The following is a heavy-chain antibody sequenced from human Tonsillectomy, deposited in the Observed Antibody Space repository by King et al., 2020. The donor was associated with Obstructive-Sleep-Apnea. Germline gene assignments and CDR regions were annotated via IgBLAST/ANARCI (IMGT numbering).Heavy chain of an antibody. D-gene: IGHD6-13*01. CDR1: GFTFSSYG. CDR3: ASGGYSSIWYFDY. CDR2: IWYDGSNK. Sequence: VQLVESGGGVVQPGRSLRLSCAASGFTFSSYGMHWVRQAPGKGLEWVAVIWYDGSNKYYADSVKGRFTISRDNSKNTLYLQMNSLRAEDTAVYYCASGGYSSIWYFDYWGQGTLVTVSS. J-gene: IGHJ4*02. V-gene: IGHV3-33*01.